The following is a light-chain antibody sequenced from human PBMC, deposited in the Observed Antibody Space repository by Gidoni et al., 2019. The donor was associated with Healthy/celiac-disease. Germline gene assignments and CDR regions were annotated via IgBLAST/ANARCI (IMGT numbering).Light chain of an antibody. Sequence: EIVLTQSPGTLSLSPGERATLSCRASQSVSSSYLAGYQQKPGQAPRRPIYGASSRATGIPDRFSGSGSGTDFPLTISRLEPEDFAVYYCQQYGSSPTFGQGTKVEIK. CDR1: QSVSSSY. CDR3: QQYGSSPT. V-gene: IGKV3-20*01. CDR2: GAS. J-gene: IGKJ1*01.